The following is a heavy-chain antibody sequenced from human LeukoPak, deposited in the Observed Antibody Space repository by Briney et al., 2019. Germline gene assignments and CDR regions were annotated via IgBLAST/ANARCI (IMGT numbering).Heavy chain of an antibody. Sequence: SVKVSCKASGGTFSSYAISWVRQAPGQGLEWMGGIIPIFGTANYAQKFQGRVTITADESTSTAYMELSSLRSEDTAVYYCASSPLAMHRSAVVEDYWGQGTLVTVSS. V-gene: IGHV1-69*01. J-gene: IGHJ4*02. CDR2: IIPIFGTA. D-gene: IGHD4-23*01. CDR3: ASSPLAMHRSAVVEDY. CDR1: GGTFSSYA.